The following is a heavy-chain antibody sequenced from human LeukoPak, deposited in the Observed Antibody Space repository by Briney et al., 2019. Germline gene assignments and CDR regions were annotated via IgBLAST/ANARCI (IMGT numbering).Heavy chain of an antibody. J-gene: IGHJ4*02. CDR2: ISYDGSNK. D-gene: IGHD3-3*01. Sequence: QPGRSLRLSCAASGFTFSNYGMHWVRQAPGKGLEWVTLISYDGSNKYYADSVKGRFTISRDNSKNTLYLQMNSLRAEDTAVYYCAKDYRPHDFWSGLVDYWGQGTLVTVSS. CDR3: AKDYRPHDFWSGLVDY. V-gene: IGHV3-30*18. CDR1: GFTFSNYG.